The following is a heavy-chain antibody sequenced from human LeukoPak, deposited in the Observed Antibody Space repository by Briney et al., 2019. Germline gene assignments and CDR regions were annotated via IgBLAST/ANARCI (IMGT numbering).Heavy chain of an antibody. CDR3: ARAGSSGWYGGY. CDR1: GYTLTELS. D-gene: IGHD6-19*01. Sequence: ASVKVSCKVSGYTLTELSIHWVRQAPGKGLEWMGGFDPEHGETIYAQKFQGRVTMTEDTSTDTAYMELSSLRSDDTAVYYCARAGSSGWYGGYWGQGTLVTVSS. CDR2: FDPEHGET. J-gene: IGHJ4*02. V-gene: IGHV1-24*01.